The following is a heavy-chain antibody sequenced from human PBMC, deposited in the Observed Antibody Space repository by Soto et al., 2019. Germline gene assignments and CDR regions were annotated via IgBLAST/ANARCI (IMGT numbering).Heavy chain of an antibody. CDR3: ARYGSFGGVIVAPTHDAFDI. CDR2: IYYSGST. D-gene: IGHD3-16*02. V-gene: IGHV4-31*03. Sequence: PSETLSLTCTVSGGSISSGGYYWSWIRQHPGKGLEWIGYIYYSGSTYYNPSLKSRVTISVDTSKNQFSLKLSSVTAADTAVYYCARYGSFGGVIVAPTHDAFDIWGQGTMVTVSS. J-gene: IGHJ3*02. CDR1: GGSISSGGYY.